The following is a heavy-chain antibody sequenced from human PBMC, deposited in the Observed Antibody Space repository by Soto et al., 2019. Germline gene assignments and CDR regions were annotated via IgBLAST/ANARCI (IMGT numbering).Heavy chain of an antibody. CDR3: ARDGWRLPSYFDY. D-gene: IGHD5-18*01. V-gene: IGHV3-30*04. Sequence: GGSLRLSCAASGFTFSSYAMHWVRQAPGKGLEWVAVISYDGRNKYYADSVKGRFTISRDNSKNTLYLQMNSLRAKDTVVYYCARDGWRLPSYFDYWGQGTLVTVSS. CDR2: ISYDGRNK. CDR1: GFTFSSYA. J-gene: IGHJ4*02.